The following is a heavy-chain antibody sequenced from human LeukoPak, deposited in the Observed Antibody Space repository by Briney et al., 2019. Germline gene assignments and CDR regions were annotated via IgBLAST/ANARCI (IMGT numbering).Heavy chain of an antibody. V-gene: IGHV4-59*11. CDR1: GVSISSHY. D-gene: IGHD3-16*01. Sequence: PSETLSLTRTVSGVSISSHYWSLLRPPPGKGLEGFGYIYYSGSTNYNPSLKSRATISVDTSKTQFSLKLSSVTAADTAVYYCARGLKQRYYYYYMDVWGKGPTVTVSS. CDR2: IYYSGST. CDR3: ARGLKQRYYYYYMDV. J-gene: IGHJ6*03.